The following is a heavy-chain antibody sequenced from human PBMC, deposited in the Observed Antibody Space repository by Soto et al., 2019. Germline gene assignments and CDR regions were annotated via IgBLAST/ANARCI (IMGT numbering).Heavy chain of an antibody. J-gene: IGHJ6*02. CDR2: ITRNNDI. D-gene: IGHD2-21*02. CDR3: AREETAWPLAYGLDV. CDR1: GFTFSSYS. V-gene: IGHV3-21*01. Sequence: PGGSLRLSCAASGFTFSSYSIHWVRQAPGKGLEWVSAITRNNDIYYADSVKGRFTISRDNAQNSVSLQMDSLRAEDTAVYYCAREETAWPLAYGLDVWGQGTTVPVSS.